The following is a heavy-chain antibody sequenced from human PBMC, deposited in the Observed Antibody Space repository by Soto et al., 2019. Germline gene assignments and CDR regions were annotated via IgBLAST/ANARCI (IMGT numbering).Heavy chain of an antibody. CDR2: IYYSGST. D-gene: IGHD3-10*01. CDR1: GGSISSSSYY. V-gene: IGHV4-39*01. CDR3: ARDYGSGSYYHYYYGMDV. Sequence: SETLSLTCTVSGGSISSSSYYWGWIRQPPGKGLEWIGSIYYSGSTYHNPSLKSRVTISVDTSKNQFSLKLSSVTAADTAVYYCARDYGSGSYYHYYYGMDVWGQGTTVTVSS. J-gene: IGHJ6*02.